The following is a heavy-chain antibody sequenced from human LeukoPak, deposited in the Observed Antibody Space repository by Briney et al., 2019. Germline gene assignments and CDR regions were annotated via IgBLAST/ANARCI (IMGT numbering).Heavy chain of an antibody. Sequence: SVKVSCKASGGTFSSYAISWVRRAPGQGLEWMGGIIPIFGTTNYAQKFQGRVTITADESTSTAYMELSSLRSEDTAVYYCARGPSEHYFDYWGQGTLVTVSS. J-gene: IGHJ4*02. CDR3: ARGPSEHYFDY. CDR2: IIPIFGTT. CDR1: GGTFSSYA. V-gene: IGHV1-69*13.